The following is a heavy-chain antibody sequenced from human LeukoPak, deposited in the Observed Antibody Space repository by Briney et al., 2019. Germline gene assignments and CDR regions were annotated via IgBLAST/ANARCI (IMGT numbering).Heavy chain of an antibody. CDR1: GGTFSSYA. J-gene: IGHJ6*02. CDR2: IIHILGIA. D-gene: IGHD2-2*01. Sequence: GASVKVSCKASGGTFSSYAISWVRQAPGQGLEWMGRIIHILGIANYAQKFQGRVTITADKSTSTAYMELSSLRSEDTAVYYCARYCSSTSCPTRYYYYGMDAWGQGTTVTVSS. CDR3: ARYCSSTSCPTRYYYYGMDA. V-gene: IGHV1-69*04.